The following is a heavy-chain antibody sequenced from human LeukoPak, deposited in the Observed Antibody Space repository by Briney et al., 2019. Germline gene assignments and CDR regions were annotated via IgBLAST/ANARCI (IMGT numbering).Heavy chain of an antibody. CDR1: GFSLSSYW. D-gene: IGHD6-19*01. V-gene: IGHV3-74*01. CDR2: ISSDGSNT. Sequence: GGSLRLSCAASGFSLSSYWMHWVRQAPGKGLVWVSRISSDGSNTAYADSVKGRFTISRDNAKNTLYLQMSSLRAEDTAVYYCAKRGDGGAWYDYWGQGTLVIVSS. CDR3: AKRGDGGAWYDY. J-gene: IGHJ4*02.